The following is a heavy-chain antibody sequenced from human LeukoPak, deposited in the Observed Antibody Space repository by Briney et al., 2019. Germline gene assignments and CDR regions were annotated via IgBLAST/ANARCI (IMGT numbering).Heavy chain of an antibody. J-gene: IGHJ6*02. Sequence: GASVKVSCKASGYTFTSYGISWVRQAPGQGLEWMGWISAYNGNTNYAQKLQGRVTMTTDTSTSTAYMELRSLRSDDTAVYYCARVSGYDPKYYNYYGMDVWGQGTTVTVSS. D-gene: IGHD5-12*01. CDR1: GYTFTSYG. V-gene: IGHV1-18*01. CDR2: ISAYNGNT. CDR3: ARVSGYDPKYYNYYGMDV.